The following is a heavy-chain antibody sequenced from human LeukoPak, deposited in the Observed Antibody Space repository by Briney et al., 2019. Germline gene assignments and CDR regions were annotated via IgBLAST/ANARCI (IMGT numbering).Heavy chain of an antibody. CDR2: ISAYNGNT. D-gene: IGHD6-19*01. CDR3: ARQGPIAVAGLNWFDP. Sequence: GASVKVSCKASGYTFTSYGISWVRQAPGQGLEWMGWISAYNGNTNYAQKLQGRVTMTTDTSTSTAYMELRSLRSDDTAVYYCARQGPIAVAGLNWFDPWGQGTLVTVSS. CDR1: GYTFTSYG. V-gene: IGHV1-18*01. J-gene: IGHJ5*02.